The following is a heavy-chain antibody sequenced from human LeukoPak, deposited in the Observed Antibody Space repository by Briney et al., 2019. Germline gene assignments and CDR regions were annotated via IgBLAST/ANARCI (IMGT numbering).Heavy chain of an antibody. D-gene: IGHD2/OR15-2a*01. CDR3: ARRAGEYSHPYDY. CDR2: IYSGGNT. V-gene: IGHV3-53*01. Sequence: GGSLRLSCTVSGLTVSINSMSWVRQAPGRGLEWVSFIYSGGNTHYSDSVKGRFTISRDNSKNTLYLQMNSLRAEDTAVYYCARRAGEYSHPYDYWGQGTLVNVSS. CDR1: GLTVSINS. J-gene: IGHJ4*02.